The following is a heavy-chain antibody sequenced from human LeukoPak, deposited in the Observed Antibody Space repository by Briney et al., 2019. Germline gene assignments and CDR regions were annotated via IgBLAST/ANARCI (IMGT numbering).Heavy chain of an antibody. Sequence: GGSLRLSCAASGFTFSSYGMHWVRQAPGKGLEWVAVISYDGSNKYYADSGKGRFTNSRDNSKNTLYLQMNRLRAEDTAVYYCARYYYDSSCYYTGIEYWGQGTLVTVSS. CDR1: GFTFSSYG. J-gene: IGHJ4*02. CDR3: ARYYYDSSCYYTGIEY. CDR2: ISYDGSNK. V-gene: IGHV3-30*03. D-gene: IGHD3-22*01.